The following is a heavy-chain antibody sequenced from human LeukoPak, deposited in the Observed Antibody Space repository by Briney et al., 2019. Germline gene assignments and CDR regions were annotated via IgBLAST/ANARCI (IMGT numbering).Heavy chain of an antibody. D-gene: IGHD4-11*01. Sequence: PSETLSLTCTVSGGSISGYYWSWIRQPPGKGLEWIGYIYHSGSTNYNPSTSYNPSLKSRVTISIDTSKNQFSLNLSSVTAADTAVYYCARVATVTTGIDYWGQGTLVTVSS. CDR1: GGSISGYY. V-gene: IGHV4-59*12. CDR3: ARVATVTTGIDY. J-gene: IGHJ4*02. CDR2: IYHSGST.